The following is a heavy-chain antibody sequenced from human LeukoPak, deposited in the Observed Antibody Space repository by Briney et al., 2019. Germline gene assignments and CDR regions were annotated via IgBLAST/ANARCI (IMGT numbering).Heavy chain of an antibody. CDR2: ISSSSSTI. J-gene: IGHJ4*02. D-gene: IGHD3-3*01. CDR1: GFTFSSYS. V-gene: IGHV3-48*01. CDR3: ARDRFLERLLSGYFDY. Sequence: LTGGSLRLSCAASGFTFSSYSMNCVRQAPGKGLEWVSYISSSSSTIYYADSVKGRFTISRDNAKNSLYLQMNSLRAEDTAVYYCARDRFLERLLSGYFDYWGQGTLVTVSS.